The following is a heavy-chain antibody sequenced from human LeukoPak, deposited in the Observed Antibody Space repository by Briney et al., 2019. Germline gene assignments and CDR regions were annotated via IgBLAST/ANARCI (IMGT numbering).Heavy chain of an antibody. J-gene: IGHJ4*02. CDR1: GFTFSSYS. V-gene: IGHV3-21*01. Sequence: GGSLRLSRAASGFTFSSYSMNWVRQAPGKGLEWVSSISSSSSYIYYADSVKGRFTISRDNAKNSLYLQMNSLRAEDTAVYYCARDGLAHFDYWGQGTLVTVSS. D-gene: IGHD6-19*01. CDR3: ARDGLAHFDY. CDR2: ISSSSSYI.